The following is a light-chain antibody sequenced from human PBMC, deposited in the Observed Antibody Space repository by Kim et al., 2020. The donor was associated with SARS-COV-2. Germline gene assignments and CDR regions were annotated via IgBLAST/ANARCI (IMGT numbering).Light chain of an antibody. CDR2: ADN. CDR3: QSYDSSLSAYV. V-gene: IGLV1-40*01. J-gene: IGLJ1*01. Sequence: QRVTISCTGSSSNIGAGFDVHWYQHLPGSAPKLLIYADNNRPSGVADRVSASKSGTSASLAITGLQADDEAEYYCQSYDSSLSAYVFGTGTKVTVL. CDR1: SSNIGAGFD.